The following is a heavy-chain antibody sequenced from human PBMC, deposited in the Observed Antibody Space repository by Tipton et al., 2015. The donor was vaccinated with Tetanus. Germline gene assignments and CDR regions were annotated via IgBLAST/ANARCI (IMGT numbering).Heavy chain of an antibody. CDR3: ARHGSSYWYFAL. V-gene: IGHV4-39*01. CDR1: TDSISSTSYY. D-gene: IGHD2-2*01. CDR2: VYSSGST. Sequence: TLSLTCSVFTDSISSTSYYWVWLRQPPGKGLEWIGNVYSSGSTYYNPSLRSRVTISVDTSNNQFSLKLSSVTAADTATYYCARHGSSYWYFALWGRGTLVTVSS. J-gene: IGHJ2*01.